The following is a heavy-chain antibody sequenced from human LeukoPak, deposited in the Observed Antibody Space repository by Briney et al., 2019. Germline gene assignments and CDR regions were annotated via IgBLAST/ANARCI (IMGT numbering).Heavy chain of an antibody. J-gene: IGHJ4*02. CDR2: ISGSGGST. V-gene: IGHV3-23*01. Sequence: GGSLRLSCAASGFTFSSYAMSWVRQAPGKGLEWVSAISGSGGSTYYADSVKGRFTISRDNPKNTLYLQMNSLRAEDTAVYYCAKKSPLAYQLHSSLPYYFDYWGQGTLVTVSS. D-gene: IGHD2-2*01. CDR1: GFTFSSYA. CDR3: AKKSPLAYQLHSSLPYYFDY.